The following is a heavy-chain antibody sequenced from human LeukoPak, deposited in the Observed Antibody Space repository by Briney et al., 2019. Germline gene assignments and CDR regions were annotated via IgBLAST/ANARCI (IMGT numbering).Heavy chain of an antibody. CDR3: ARVSMDGSAAMDY. V-gene: IGHV4-61*02. Sequence: SETLSLTCTVSGGSISSGSYYWSWIRQPAGKGLEWIGRIYTSGNTNYNPSLKSRVTISVDTSKNQFSLKLSSVTAADTAVYYCARVSMDGSAAMDYWGQGTLVTVSS. CDR1: GGSISSGSYY. CDR2: IYTSGNT. J-gene: IGHJ4*02. D-gene: IGHD2-2*01.